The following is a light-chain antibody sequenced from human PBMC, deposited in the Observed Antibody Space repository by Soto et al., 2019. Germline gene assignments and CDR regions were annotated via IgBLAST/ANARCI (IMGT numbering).Light chain of an antibody. V-gene: IGKV2D-29*01. Sequence: DIVMTQTPLSLPVTPGEPASISCGSSQSLLYSDDGNTYLYWYLQRPGQPPQLLIYEVSNRFSGVPDRFSGSGSGTDFTLKISRVEAEDVGVYYCMQGSHSPITFGQGTRLEI. J-gene: IGKJ5*01. CDR1: QSLLYSDDGNTY. CDR2: EVS. CDR3: MQGSHSPIT.